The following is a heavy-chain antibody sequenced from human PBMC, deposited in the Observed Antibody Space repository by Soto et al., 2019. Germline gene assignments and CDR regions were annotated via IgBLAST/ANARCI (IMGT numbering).Heavy chain of an antibody. CDR3: ARLRDYYYYMDV. V-gene: IGHV4-39*01. CDR1: GGSISSSSYY. CDR2: IYYSGST. J-gene: IGHJ6*03. Sequence: PSETLSLTCTVSGGSISSSSYYWGWIRQPPGKGLEWIGSIYYSGSTYYNPSLKSRVTISVDTSKNQFSLKLISVTAADTAVYYCARLRDYYYYMDVWGKGTTVS.